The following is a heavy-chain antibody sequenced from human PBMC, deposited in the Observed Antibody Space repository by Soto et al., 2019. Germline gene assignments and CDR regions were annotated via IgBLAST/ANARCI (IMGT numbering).Heavy chain of an antibody. D-gene: IGHD3-16*01. J-gene: IGHJ3*01. CDR3: AHSGLSEIQDVSDAFDF. CDR1: GFSLDASAVG. CDR2: IYWDDDK. V-gene: IGHV2-5*02. Sequence: QITLRESGPTLVKPTQTLTLTCTFSGFSLDASAVGVGWIRQPPGKALEWLALIYWDDDKRYNPSLKSRLTLTKDTSKNQVVLTMTNMDPVDTATYYSAHSGLSEIQDVSDAFDFWGQGTMVTVSS.